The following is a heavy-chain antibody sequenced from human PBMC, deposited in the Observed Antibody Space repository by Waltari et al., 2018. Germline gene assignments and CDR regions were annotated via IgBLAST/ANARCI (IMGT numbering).Heavy chain of an antibody. CDR2: ISSSRSAI. V-gene: IGHV3-48*04. D-gene: IGHD2-15*01. J-gene: IGHJ3*02. Sequence: EVQLVESGGGLEQPGGSLRLSCAASGFIFSSYSINWVRQAPGKGLEWVSYISSSRSAIYYADSVKGRCTISRDNAKNSLYLQMNSLRAEDTAVYYCTRSLTSGRGAFDIWGQGTKVTVSS. CDR1: GFIFSSYS. CDR3: TRSLTSGRGAFDI.